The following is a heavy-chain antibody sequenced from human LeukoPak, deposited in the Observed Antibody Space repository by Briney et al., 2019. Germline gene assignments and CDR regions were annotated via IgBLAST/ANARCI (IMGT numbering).Heavy chain of an antibody. V-gene: IGHV3-30*02. D-gene: IGHD3-16*01. Sequence: GGSLRLSCAASGFTFSRSGMHWVRQAPGKGLEWVTFIGYDGSKIYYADSVKGRFTISRDNSRNTLYLQMNSLRAEDTAVYYCAKEGRGGFDIWGQGTMVTVSS. CDR2: IGYDGSKI. J-gene: IGHJ3*02. CDR1: GFTFSRSG. CDR3: AKEGRGGFDI.